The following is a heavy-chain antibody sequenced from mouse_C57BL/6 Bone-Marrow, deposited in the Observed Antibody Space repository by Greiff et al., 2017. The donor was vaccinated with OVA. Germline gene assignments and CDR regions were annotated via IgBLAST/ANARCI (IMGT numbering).Heavy chain of an antibody. CDR2: ISSGSSTI. V-gene: IGHV5-17*01. D-gene: IGHD2-4*01. Sequence: EVKLVESGGGLVKPGGSLKLSCAASGFTFSDYGMHWVRQAPEKGLEWVAYISSGSSTIYYADTVKGRFTISRDNAKNTRFLQMTSLRSENTAMYYCARHYDYSYYFDYWGQGTTLTVSS. J-gene: IGHJ2*01. CDR3: ARHYDYSYYFDY. CDR1: GFTFSDYG.